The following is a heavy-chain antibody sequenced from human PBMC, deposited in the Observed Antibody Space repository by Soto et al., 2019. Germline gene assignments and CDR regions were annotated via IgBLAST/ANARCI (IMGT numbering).Heavy chain of an antibody. CDR3: AREPIVMVLAATRGYYFDY. J-gene: IGHJ4*02. CDR2: IIPIFGTA. V-gene: IGHV1-69*13. CDR1: GGTFSSYA. D-gene: IGHD2-15*01. Sequence: ASVKFACKATGGTFSSYAISGVRQAPRQGLEWMGGIIPIFGTANYAQKFQGRVTITADESTSTAYMELSSLRSEDTAVYYCAREPIVMVLAATRGYYFDYWGQGILVTVSS.